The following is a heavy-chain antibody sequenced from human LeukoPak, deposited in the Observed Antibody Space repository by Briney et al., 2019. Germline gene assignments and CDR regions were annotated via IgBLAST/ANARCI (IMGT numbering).Heavy chain of an antibody. V-gene: IGHV3-48*03. Sequence: PGGSLRLSCAASGFTFSSYEMNWVRQAPGKGLEWVSYISSSGSTIYYADSVKGRFTISRDNAKNSLYLQMNSLRAEDTAVYYCARDSFDADRGVLYYFDYWGQGTLVTVSS. J-gene: IGHJ4*02. CDR1: GFTFSSYE. CDR2: ISSSGSTI. CDR3: ARDSFDADRGVLYYFDY. D-gene: IGHD3-10*01.